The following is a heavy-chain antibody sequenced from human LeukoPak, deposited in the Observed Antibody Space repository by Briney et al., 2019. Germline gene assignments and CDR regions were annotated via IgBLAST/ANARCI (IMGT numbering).Heavy chain of an antibody. CDR2: IYSGGST. D-gene: IGHD5-12*01. J-gene: IGHJ6*03. Sequence: GGSLRLSCAASGFTVSSNYMSWVRQAPGKGLEWVSVIYSGGSTYYADSVKGRFTISRDNSKNTLYLQMNSLRAEDTAVYYCARVVVATILDYYYYMDVWGKGTTVTVSS. V-gene: IGHV3-66*01. CDR3: ARVVVATILDYYYYMDV. CDR1: GFTVSSNY.